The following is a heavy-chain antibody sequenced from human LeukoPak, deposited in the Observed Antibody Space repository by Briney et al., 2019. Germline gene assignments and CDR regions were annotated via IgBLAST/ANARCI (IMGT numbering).Heavy chain of an antibody. CDR1: GYTFTNYD. CDR2: MNPNSDNT. Sequence: ASVKVSCEASGYTFTNYDINWVRQATGQGLEWMGWMNPNSDNTGYAQKFQGRVTITRDTSINTAYMELSSLRSEDSAVYYCASGPDYSNYGASYYYYLDVWGKGTTVTVSS. CDR3: ASGPDYSNYGASYYYYLDV. J-gene: IGHJ6*03. V-gene: IGHV1-8*03. D-gene: IGHD4-11*01.